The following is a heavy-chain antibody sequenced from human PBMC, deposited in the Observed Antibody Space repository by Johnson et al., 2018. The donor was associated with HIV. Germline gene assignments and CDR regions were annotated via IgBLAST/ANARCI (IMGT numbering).Heavy chain of an antibody. J-gene: IGHJ3*02. Sequence: QMQLVESGGGLVKPGGSLRLSCAASGLTFSDYDMSWIRQAPGKGLEWVSYISTSGSTINYADSVKGRFTISRDNAKKSLYLQMNSLRAEDTAVYYCAAYYDFWSGSYTSGFDIWGQGTMVTVSS. D-gene: IGHD3-3*01. CDR3: AAYYDFWSGSYTSGFDI. CDR2: ISTSGSTI. CDR1: GLTFSDYD. V-gene: IGHV3-11*04.